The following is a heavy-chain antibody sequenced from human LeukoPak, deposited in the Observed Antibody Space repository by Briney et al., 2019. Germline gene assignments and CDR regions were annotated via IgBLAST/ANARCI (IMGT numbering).Heavy chain of an antibody. Sequence: GASVKVSCKASGYTFTSYDINWVRQATGPGLEWMGWMNPNSGNTGYAQKFQGRVTMTRNTSISTAYMELSSLRSEDTAVYYCAREESVVAGTCDYWGQGTLVTVSS. V-gene: IGHV1-8*01. D-gene: IGHD6-19*01. CDR3: AREESVVAGTCDY. CDR2: MNPNSGNT. J-gene: IGHJ4*02. CDR1: GYTFTSYD.